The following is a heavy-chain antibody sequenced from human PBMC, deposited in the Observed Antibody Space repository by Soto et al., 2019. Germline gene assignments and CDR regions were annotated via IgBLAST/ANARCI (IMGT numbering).Heavy chain of an antibody. V-gene: IGHV3-30*18. D-gene: IGHD2-15*01. CDR3: AKDLDKGYCSGGSCYPNWFDP. CDR2: ISYDGSNK. CDR1: GFTFSSCG. Sequence: GGYLRVSCAASGFTFSSCGMHWGRQAPGKGLEWVAVISYDGSNKYYADSVKGRFTISRDNSKNTLYLQMNSLRAEDTAVYYCAKDLDKGYCSGGSCYPNWFDPWGQET. J-gene: IGHJ5*02.